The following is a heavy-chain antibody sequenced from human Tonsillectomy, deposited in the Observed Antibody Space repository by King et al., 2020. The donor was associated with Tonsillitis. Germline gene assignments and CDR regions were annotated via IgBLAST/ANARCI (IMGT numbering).Heavy chain of an antibody. CDR1: GFTFSIYG. CDR2: IRYDGNIK. Sequence: VQLVESGGGVVQPGGSLRLSCAASGFTFSIYGIHWVRQAPGKGLEWVAFIRYDGNIKYYADSVKGRFTISRDNSKNKLYLQMNSLRAEDTAVYYCAKDWGYGSGSYGYFEYWGQGTLVTVSS. CDR3: AKDWGYGSGSYGYFEY. V-gene: IGHV3-30*02. J-gene: IGHJ4*02. D-gene: IGHD3-10*01.